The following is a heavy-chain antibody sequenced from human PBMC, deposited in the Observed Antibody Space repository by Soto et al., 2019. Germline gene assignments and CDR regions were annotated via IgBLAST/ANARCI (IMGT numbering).Heavy chain of an antibody. V-gene: IGHV4-30-4*01. CDR1: GGSISSGNYY. CDR3: ARHPSRRYYDSSGYYYPLVYGMDV. CDR2: IYYSGST. J-gene: IGHJ6*02. Sequence: PSETLSLTCTVSGGSISSGNYYWSWIRQPPGKGLEWIGYIYYSGSTNYNPSLKSRVTISLDTSKNQFSLKLSSVSAADTAVYYCARHPSRRYYDSSGYYYPLVYGMDVWGQGTTVTVSS. D-gene: IGHD3-22*01.